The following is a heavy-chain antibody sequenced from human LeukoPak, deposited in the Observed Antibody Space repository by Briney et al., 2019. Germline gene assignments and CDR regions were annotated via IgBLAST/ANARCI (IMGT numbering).Heavy chain of an antibody. CDR2: ISAYNGNT. V-gene: IGHV1-18*01. CDR1: GYTFTSYV. J-gene: IGHJ4*02. Sequence: ASVKVSCKASGYTFTSYVISWVRQAPGHGLEWMGWISAYNGNTTYAQKLQGRVTMTTDTSTNTAYMELRSLRSDDTAVYCCARDEELGTFDYWGQGTLVTVSS. D-gene: IGHD7-27*01. CDR3: ARDEELGTFDY.